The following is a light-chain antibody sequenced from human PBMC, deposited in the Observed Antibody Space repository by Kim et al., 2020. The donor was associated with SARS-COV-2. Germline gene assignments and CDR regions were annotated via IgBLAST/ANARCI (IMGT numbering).Light chain of an antibody. Sequence: SPGQTARITCSGDALQKQYVYWYQQKPGQAPVLVIYKDSERPSGIPERFSGSSSGTTVTLTISGVQAEDEADYYCQSADSSGTYGVFGGGTQLTVL. J-gene: IGLJ2*01. CDR3: QSADSSGTYGV. V-gene: IGLV3-25*03. CDR1: ALQKQY. CDR2: KDS.